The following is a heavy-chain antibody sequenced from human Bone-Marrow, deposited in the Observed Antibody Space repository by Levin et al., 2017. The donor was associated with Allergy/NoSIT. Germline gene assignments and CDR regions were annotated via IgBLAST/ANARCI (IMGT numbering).Heavy chain of an antibody. D-gene: IGHD2-15*01. Sequence: QSGGSLRLSCAASGFTLSSYAMSWVRQAPGKGLEWVSTISGGGSSTYYPDSVKGRFTISRDNSKNTLYLQMNSLRAEDTAVYYCVTLPRYCGGGSCYGGYFQDWGQGTLVTVSS. CDR1: GFTLSSYA. V-gene: IGHV3-23*01. J-gene: IGHJ1*01. CDR2: ISGGGSST. CDR3: VTLPRYCGGGSCYGGYFQD.